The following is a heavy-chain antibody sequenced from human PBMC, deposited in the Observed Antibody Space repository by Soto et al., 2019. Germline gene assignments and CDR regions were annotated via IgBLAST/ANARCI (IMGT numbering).Heavy chain of an antibody. CDR2: ITSTGSST. D-gene: IGHD5-12*01. Sequence: EVQLLESGGGFVQPGGSLRLSCAASGFIFSNYAMTWVRQAPGKRLEWVSAITSTGSSTYYADSVKGRFTISRDNSKNTLYLQINSLTAEDTAVYYCAKGAEGYVVSSLDYWGQGTLVTVSS. CDR3: AKGAEGYVVSSLDY. V-gene: IGHV3-23*01. J-gene: IGHJ4*02. CDR1: GFIFSNYA.